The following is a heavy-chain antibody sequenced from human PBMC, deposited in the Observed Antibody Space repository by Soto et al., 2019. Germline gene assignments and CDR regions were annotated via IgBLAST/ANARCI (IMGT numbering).Heavy chain of an antibody. CDR1: GGSFTSNNW. CDR3: ASRDPGTSFDY. Sequence: SETLSLTCAVSGGSFTSNNWWTWVRQPPGQGLEWIGEIYRTGSTNYNPSLKSRVTISLDKSENQFSLKVTSLTAADTAVYYCASRDPGTSFDYWGQGTLVTVSS. J-gene: IGHJ4*02. CDR2: IYRTGST. D-gene: IGHD1-7*01. V-gene: IGHV4-4*02.